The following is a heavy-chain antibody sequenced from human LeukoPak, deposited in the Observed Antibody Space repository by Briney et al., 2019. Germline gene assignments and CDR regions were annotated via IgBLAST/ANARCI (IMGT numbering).Heavy chain of an antibody. CDR2: ISSSSSYT. CDR1: GFTFSDYY. CDR3: ARGSFYYYDSSGYYFGDYFDY. D-gene: IGHD3-22*01. V-gene: IGHV3-11*06. J-gene: IGHJ4*02. Sequence: GGSLRLSCAASGFTFSDYYMSWTRQAPGKGLEWVSYISSSSSYTNYADSVKGRFTISRDNAKNSLYLQMNSLRAEDTAVYYCARGSFYYYDSSGYYFGDYFDYWGQGTLVAVSS.